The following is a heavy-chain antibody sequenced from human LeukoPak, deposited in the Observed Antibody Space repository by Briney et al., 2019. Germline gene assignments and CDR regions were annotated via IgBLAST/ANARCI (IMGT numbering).Heavy chain of an antibody. V-gene: IGHV3-48*03. CDR2: ISSSGSTI. Sequence: PGGSLRLSCAASGFTFSSYEMNWVRQAPGKGLEWVSYISSSGSTIYYADSVKGRFTISRDNAKNSLYLQMNSLRAEDTAVYYCARSIVGATTVYYHYYMDVWGKGTTVTVSS. D-gene: IGHD1-26*01. CDR3: ARSIVGATTVYYHYYMDV. CDR1: GFTFSSYE. J-gene: IGHJ6*03.